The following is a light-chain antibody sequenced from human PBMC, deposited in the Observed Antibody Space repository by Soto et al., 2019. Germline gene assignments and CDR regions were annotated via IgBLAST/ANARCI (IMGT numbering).Light chain of an antibody. CDR2: AAS. CDR1: ANIARY. V-gene: IGKV1-39*01. CDR3: QQSYSNPRT. J-gene: IGKJ1*01. Sequence: DIQMTQSPSSLSASVGDRVTITCRASANIARYLNWYQQRPGTAPELQISAASSLQSGVPSRFSGGGSGTDFTLTISSLQPEDVATYYCQQSYSNPRTFGQGTKVEIK.